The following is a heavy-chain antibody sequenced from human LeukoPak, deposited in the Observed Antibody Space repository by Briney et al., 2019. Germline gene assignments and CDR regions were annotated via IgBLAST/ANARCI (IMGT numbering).Heavy chain of an antibody. V-gene: IGHV4-59*12. J-gene: IGHJ4*02. CDR1: GGSISDYY. Sequence: SETLSLTCTVSGGSISDYYWSWIRQPPGKGLEWIGYFSNSGTTNQNPSLKSRVTMSVDTSKNQFSLTLSSVTAADTAVYYCARGSNWGDYWGQGALFTVSS. D-gene: IGHD7-27*01. CDR3: ARGSNWGDY. CDR2: FSNSGTT.